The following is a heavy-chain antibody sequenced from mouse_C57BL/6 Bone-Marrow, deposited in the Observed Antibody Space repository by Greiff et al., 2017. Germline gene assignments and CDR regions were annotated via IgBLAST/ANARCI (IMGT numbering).Heavy chain of an antibody. D-gene: IGHD2-1*01. CDR3: ASGGLYGKGAMDY. Sequence: QVQLQQPGAELVRPGTSVKLSCKASGYTFTSYWMHWVKQTPGQGLEWIGVIDPSDSYTNYNQKFKGKATLTVDTSSSTAYMQLSSLTSEDSAVYYCASGGLYGKGAMDYWGQGTSVTVSS. CDR2: IDPSDSYT. CDR1: GYTFTSYW. J-gene: IGHJ4*01. V-gene: IGHV1-59*01.